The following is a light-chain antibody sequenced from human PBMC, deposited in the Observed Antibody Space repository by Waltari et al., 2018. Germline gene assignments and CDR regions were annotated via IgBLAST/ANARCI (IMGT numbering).Light chain of an antibody. V-gene: IGLV3-19*01. CDR3: NSRDSSGNHYV. J-gene: IGLJ1*01. Sequence: SSELTQDPAVSVALGQTVRITCQGDSLRSYYASWYQQKPGQAPVLVIYGKNNRHSGIPDRFSGSSSRNTDSLTITGAQAEDEADYYCNSRDSSGNHYVFGTGTKVTVL. CDR2: GKN. CDR1: SLRSYY.